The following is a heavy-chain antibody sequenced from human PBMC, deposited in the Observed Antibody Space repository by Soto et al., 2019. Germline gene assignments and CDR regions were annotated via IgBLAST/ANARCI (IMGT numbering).Heavy chain of an antibody. CDR2: IYYSGST. V-gene: IGHV4-39*01. J-gene: IGHJ4*02. D-gene: IGHD6-19*01. CDR1: GDSVSRCGYS. Sequence: SEILSLPCAVSGDSVSRCGYSWGSFRQTQGKRLKWIGSIYYSGSTYYNPSLQSRVAISVDTSKNQFSLKLKSVTAADTAIYYCARLTVNIRAFYSGLKTHCFEYWGQ. CDR3: ARLTVNIRAFYSGLKTHCFEY.